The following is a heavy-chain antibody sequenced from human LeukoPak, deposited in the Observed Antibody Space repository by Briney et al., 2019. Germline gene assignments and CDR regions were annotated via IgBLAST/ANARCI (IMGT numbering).Heavy chain of an antibody. CDR1: GFTFSSYG. V-gene: IGHV3-33*01. CDR3: AGVGPRSYGDYYYDY. CDR2: IWYDGSNK. J-gene: IGHJ4*02. D-gene: IGHD4-17*01. Sequence: PGRSLRLSCAASGFTFSSYGMHWVRQAPGKGLEWVAVIWYDGSNKYYADSVKGRFTISRDNSKNTLYLQMNSLRAEDTAVYYCAGVGPRSYGDYYYDYWGQGTLVTVSS.